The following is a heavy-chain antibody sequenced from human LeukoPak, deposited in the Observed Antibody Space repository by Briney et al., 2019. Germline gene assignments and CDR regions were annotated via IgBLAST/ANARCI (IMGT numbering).Heavy chain of an antibody. CDR2: IYYAGSM. V-gene: IGHV4-59*01. CDR1: GDSTSNDH. J-gene: IGHJ4*02. Sequence: SGTLSLTCTVSGDSTSNDHWSWVRQPPGKGLEWIGHIYYAGSMKYNPTLESRVTISVDTSSKQFSLKLTSVSAADSAVYYCVVLLAGGGGRGYWGQGTLVAVSS. CDR3: VVLLAGGGGRGY. D-gene: IGHD2-15*01.